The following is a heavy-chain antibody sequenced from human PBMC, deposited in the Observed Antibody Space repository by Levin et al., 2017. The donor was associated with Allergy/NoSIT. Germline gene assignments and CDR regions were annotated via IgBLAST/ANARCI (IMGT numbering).Heavy chain of an antibody. CDR2: ISAYNGNT. V-gene: IGHV1-18*01. Sequence: GESLKISCKASGYTFTSYGISWVRQAPGQGLEWMGWISAYNGNTNYAQKLQGRVTMTTDTSTSTAYMELRSLRSDDTAVYYCARDPYSSGWYYFDYWGQGTLVTVSS. J-gene: IGHJ4*02. CDR1: GYTFTSYG. D-gene: IGHD6-19*01. CDR3: ARDPYSSGWYYFDY.